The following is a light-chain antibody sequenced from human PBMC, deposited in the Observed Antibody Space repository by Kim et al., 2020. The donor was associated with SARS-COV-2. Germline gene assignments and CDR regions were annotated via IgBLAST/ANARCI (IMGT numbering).Light chain of an antibody. Sequence: SPGETATLSCRASQSVSSKVAWYQQKPGQAPRLLIYDASTRATGIPARFSGSGSGTDFTLTISSLQSEDLAVYHCQQYDDWPPWTFGQGTKVDIK. J-gene: IGKJ1*01. CDR1: QSVSSK. CDR2: DAS. V-gene: IGKV3-15*01. CDR3: QQYDDWPPWT.